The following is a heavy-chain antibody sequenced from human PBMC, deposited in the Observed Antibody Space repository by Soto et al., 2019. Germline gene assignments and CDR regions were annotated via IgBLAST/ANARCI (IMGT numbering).Heavy chain of an antibody. D-gene: IGHD2-8*02. Sequence: TLSLTCSVSGASIAGSSYWSWIRQPAGKGLEWIGRFSLSGTTNYSPSLRSRVTMSADVSKNQFSLRLTSVTAADTALYYCARGMTPPGAPAWYYFDSWGQGALVTVSS. V-gene: IGHV4-4*07. CDR2: FSLSGTT. CDR1: GASIAGSSY. J-gene: IGHJ4*02. CDR3: ARGMTPPGAPAWYYFDS.